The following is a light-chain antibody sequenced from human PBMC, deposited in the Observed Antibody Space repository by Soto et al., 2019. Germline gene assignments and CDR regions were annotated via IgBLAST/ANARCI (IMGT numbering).Light chain of an antibody. CDR1: QSVSSN. CDR2: GAS. J-gene: IGKJ1*01. CDR3: QEYNNWPRT. V-gene: IGKV3-15*01. Sequence: EIVMTQSPATLSVSPGERATLSCRARQSVSSNLAWYQQKPGQAPRLLIYGASTRATGIPARFSGSGSGTEFTLTFSSLQSEDFAVYDCQEYNNWPRTFGQWTKVESK.